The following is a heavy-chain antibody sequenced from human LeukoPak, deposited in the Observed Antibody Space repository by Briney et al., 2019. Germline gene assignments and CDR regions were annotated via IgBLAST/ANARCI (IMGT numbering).Heavy chain of an antibody. Sequence: ASAKVSCEASGYTFTGYYMHWVRQAPGQGLEWMGWINPNSGGTNYAQKFQGWVTMTRDTSISTAYMELSRLRSDDTAVYYCARGEGYTAMGLMDVWGKGTTVTVSS. CDR3: ARGEGYTAMGLMDV. D-gene: IGHD5-18*01. J-gene: IGHJ6*04. CDR2: INPNSGGT. CDR1: GYTFTGYY. V-gene: IGHV1-2*04.